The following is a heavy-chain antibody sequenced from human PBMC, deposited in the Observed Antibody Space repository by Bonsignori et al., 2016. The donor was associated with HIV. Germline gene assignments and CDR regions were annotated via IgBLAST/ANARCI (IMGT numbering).Heavy chain of an antibody. Sequence: WIRQPPGKGLEWIGTVHQSGSTSYNPSLKSRVTLSVDMSMKQFSLRLDSVTASDTAIYYCASYFYASGAARSRDTFYFDSWGQGILVTVSS. CDR2: VHQSGST. D-gene: IGHD2/OR15-2a*01. J-gene: IGHJ4*02. CDR3: ASYFYASGAARSRDTFYFDS. V-gene: IGHV4-38-2*01.